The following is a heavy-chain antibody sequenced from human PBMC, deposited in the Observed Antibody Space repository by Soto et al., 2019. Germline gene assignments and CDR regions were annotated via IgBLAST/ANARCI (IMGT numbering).Heavy chain of an antibody. V-gene: IGHV3-23*01. J-gene: IGHJ4*02. CDR1: GFPYTNYA. D-gene: IGHD6-6*01. CDR3: AKERAARGIDY. Sequence: GVSLRLSCAASGFPYTNYAMTWVRQTPGKGLEWVSTISTSGGNRYYADSVKGRFTISRDNSENTVYLQMNSLRVDDTALYYCAKERAARGIDYWGPGTLVTVSS. CDR2: ISTSGGNR.